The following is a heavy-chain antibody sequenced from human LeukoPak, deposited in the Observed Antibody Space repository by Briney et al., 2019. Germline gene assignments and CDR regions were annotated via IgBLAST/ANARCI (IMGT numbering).Heavy chain of an antibody. V-gene: IGHV1-2*02. Sequence: ASVKVSCKASGYTFASYAMHWVRQAPGQGLEWMGWITPSGGTNYPQKFQGRVAITRDTSITTAYMDLSRLTSDDTAVYYCARDRYGDGFAHFDYWGQGALVTVSS. D-gene: IGHD5-24*01. CDR2: ITPSGGT. CDR1: GYTFASYA. J-gene: IGHJ4*02. CDR3: ARDRYGDGFAHFDY.